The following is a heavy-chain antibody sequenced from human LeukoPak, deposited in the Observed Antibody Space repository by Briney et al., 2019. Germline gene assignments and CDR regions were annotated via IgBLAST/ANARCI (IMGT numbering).Heavy chain of an antibody. V-gene: IGHV3-74*01. CDR3: ARERVGSDYYGLDV. CDR1: GLIFSTYW. D-gene: IGHD6-25*01. Sequence: GGSRRLSCAASGLIFSTYWMHWVRQAPGKGLVWVSRINTDGSSTAYAASVKGRFTISRDNAKNILYLQMNSLRAEDTALYYCARERVGSDYYGLDVWGQGTTVSVSS. J-gene: IGHJ6*02. CDR2: INTDGSST.